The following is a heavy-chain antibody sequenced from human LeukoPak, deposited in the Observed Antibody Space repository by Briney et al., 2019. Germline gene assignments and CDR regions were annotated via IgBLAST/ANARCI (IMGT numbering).Heavy chain of an antibody. CDR3: ARRVVVAATVNWFDP. CDR2: IYPGDSDT. Sequence: GESLKISCKGSGYRFTSYWIGWVRQMPGKGLEWMGIIYPGDSDTRYSPSFQGHVTISADKSISTAYLQWSSLKASDTAMYYCARRVVVAATVNWFDPWGQGTLVTVSS. CDR1: GYRFTSYW. J-gene: IGHJ5*02. V-gene: IGHV5-51*01. D-gene: IGHD2-15*01.